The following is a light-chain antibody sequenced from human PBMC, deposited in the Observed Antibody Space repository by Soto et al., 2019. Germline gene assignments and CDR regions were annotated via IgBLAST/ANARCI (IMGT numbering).Light chain of an antibody. V-gene: IGKV2-28*01. J-gene: IGKJ5*01. CDR2: LGS. Sequence: DIVMTQSPLSLPVTPGEPASISCRSSQSLLRSNGYNYVDWYLXKQGQSQQVXIYLGSIRASGVPDRFSGSGSGTDGTLKISRVEAEDVGIYDCMQDLQTPTTFGQGTRLEIK. CDR3: MQDLQTPTT. CDR1: QSLLRSNGYNY.